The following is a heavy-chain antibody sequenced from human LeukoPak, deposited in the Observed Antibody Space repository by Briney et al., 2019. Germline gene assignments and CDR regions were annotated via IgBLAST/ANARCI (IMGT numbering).Heavy chain of an antibody. D-gene: IGHD3-10*01. CDR1: GGSISSGDYY. CDR2: IYYSGST. V-gene: IGHV4-30-4*01. Sequence: SQTLSLTCTVSGGSISSGDYYWSWIRQPPGKGLEWIGYIYYSGSTYYNPSLKSRVTISVDTSKNQFSLKLSSVTAADTAVYYCAREHGSGSYYDYWGQGTLVTVSS. CDR3: AREHGSGSYYDY. J-gene: IGHJ4*02.